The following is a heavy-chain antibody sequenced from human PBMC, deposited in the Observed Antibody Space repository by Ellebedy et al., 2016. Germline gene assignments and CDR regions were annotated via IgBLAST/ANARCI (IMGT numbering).Heavy chain of an antibody. V-gene: IGHV1-46*01. J-gene: IGHJ4*02. CDR3: AREGYSYGSYYFDY. CDR1: GYTFTSYD. Sequence: ASVKVSCKASGYTFTSYDINWVRQATGQGLEWMGIINPTGGGTSYAQKFQGRVTMTWDTSTSTVYMELSSLRSEDTAVYYCAREGYSYGSYYFDYWGQGTLVTVSS. D-gene: IGHD5-18*01. CDR2: INPTGGGT.